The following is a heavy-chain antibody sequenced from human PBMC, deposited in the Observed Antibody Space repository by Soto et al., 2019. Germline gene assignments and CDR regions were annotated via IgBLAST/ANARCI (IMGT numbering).Heavy chain of an antibody. D-gene: IGHD3-22*01. CDR3: ARGGPYYYDSSGYSDWFDP. V-gene: IGHV4-34*01. CDR1: GGSFSGYY. Sequence: KTSETLSLTCAVYGGSFSGYYWSWIRQPPGKGLEWIGEIKHSGSTNYNPSLKSRVTISVDTSKNQFSLKLSSVTAADTAVYYCARGGPYYYDSSGYSDWFDPWGQGTLVTVSS. J-gene: IGHJ5*02. CDR2: IKHSGST.